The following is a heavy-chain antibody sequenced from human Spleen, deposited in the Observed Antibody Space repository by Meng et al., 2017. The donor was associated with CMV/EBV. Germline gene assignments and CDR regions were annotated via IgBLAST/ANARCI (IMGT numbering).Heavy chain of an antibody. V-gene: IGHV3-7*01. CDR2: IKQDGSEK. CDR3: AREAGGNAFDI. D-gene: IGHD3-16*01. Sequence: GESLKISCAASGFTFSRFWMTWVRQAPGKGLEWVANIKQDGSEKYYVDSVKGQFTISRDNAKNSLYLQMNSLRAEDTAVYYCAREAGGNAFDIWGQGTMVTVSS. J-gene: IGHJ3*02. CDR1: GFTFSRFW.